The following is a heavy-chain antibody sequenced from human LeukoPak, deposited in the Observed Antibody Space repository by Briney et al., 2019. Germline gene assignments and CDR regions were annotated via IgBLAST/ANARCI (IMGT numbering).Heavy chain of an antibody. CDR1: GASLSSSGYC. D-gene: IGHD1-26*01. V-gene: IGHV4-39*02. CDR2: IYYNGRI. J-gene: IGHJ5*01. CDR3: VTVGATAFDF. Sequence: PSETLSLTCTVSGASLSSSGYCWGWIRQPPGKGLEWIASIYYNGRIYYSPSLKRRVTISLDMSNNQFSLKLSSVTAADTAVHYCVTVGATAFDFWGQGTLVTVPS.